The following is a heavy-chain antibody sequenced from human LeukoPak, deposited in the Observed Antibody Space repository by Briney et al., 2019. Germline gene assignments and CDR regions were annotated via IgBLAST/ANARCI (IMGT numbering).Heavy chain of an antibody. J-gene: IGHJ3*02. V-gene: IGHV4-59*01. Sequence: SEALSLTCTVSGDSISSYYWSWIRQPPGKGLEWIGCIYYSGNTNYNPSLKSRVTISIDTSKNQFSLKLSSVTAADTAVYYCARDYAFDIWGQGTMVTVSS. CDR3: ARDYAFDI. CDR1: GDSISSYY. CDR2: IYYSGNT.